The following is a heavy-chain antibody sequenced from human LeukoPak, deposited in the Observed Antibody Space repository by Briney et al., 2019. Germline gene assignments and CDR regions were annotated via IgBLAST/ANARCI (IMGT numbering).Heavy chain of an antibody. CDR2: IYYSGST. CDR1: GGSISSYY. J-gene: IGHJ4*02. D-gene: IGHD3-10*01. CDR3: ARDRYYDSGSYYN. V-gene: IGHV4-59*01. Sequence: PSETLSLTCTVSGGSISSYYWSWLRQPPGKGLEWIGYIYYSGSTNYNPSLKSRVTISVDTSKNQFSLKLSSVTAADTAVYYCARDRYYDSGSYYNWGQGTLVTVSS.